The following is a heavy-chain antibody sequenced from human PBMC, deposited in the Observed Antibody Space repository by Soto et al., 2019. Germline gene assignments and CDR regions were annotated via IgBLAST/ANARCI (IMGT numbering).Heavy chain of an antibody. Sequence: SETLSLTCTVSGGSISSGGYYWSWIRQHPGKSLEWIGYIYYSGSTYYNPSLQSRVTISVDTSKNQFSLKLKSVTAADTAIYYCARRTVNIRTFYSGLKTHCFDYWGQGAPVTVSS. V-gene: IGHV4-31*03. CDR2: IYYSGST. D-gene: IGHD6-19*01. J-gene: IGHJ4*02. CDR3: ARRTVNIRTFYSGLKTHCFDY. CDR1: GGSISSGGYY.